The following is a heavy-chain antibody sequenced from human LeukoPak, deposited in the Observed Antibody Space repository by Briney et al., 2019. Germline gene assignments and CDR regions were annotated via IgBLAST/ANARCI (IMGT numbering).Heavy chain of an antibody. CDR1: GFTFSGYE. V-gene: IGHV3-21*01. Sequence: TGGSLRLSCAASGFTFSGYEMNWVRQAPGKGLEWVSSISSSSSYIYYADSVKGRFTISRDNAKNSLYLQMNSLRAEDTAVYYCARVGGSGSYSADDAFDIWGQGTMVTVSS. D-gene: IGHD3-10*01. J-gene: IGHJ3*02. CDR2: ISSSSSYI. CDR3: ARVGGSGSYSADDAFDI.